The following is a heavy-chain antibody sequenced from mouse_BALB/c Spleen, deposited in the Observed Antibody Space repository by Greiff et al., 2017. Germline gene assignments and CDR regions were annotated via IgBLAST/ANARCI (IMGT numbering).Heavy chain of an antibody. CDR1: GFTFSSYA. CDR3: ARGSIYYDYDAY. J-gene: IGHJ3*01. V-gene: IGHV5-6-5*01. D-gene: IGHD2-4*01. Sequence: EVKLVESGGGLVKPGGSLKLSCAASGFTFSSYAMSWVRQTPEKRLEWVASISSGGSTYYPDSVKGRFTISRDNARNILYLQMSSLRSEDTAMYYCARGSIYYDYDAYWGQGTLVTVSA. CDR2: ISSGGST.